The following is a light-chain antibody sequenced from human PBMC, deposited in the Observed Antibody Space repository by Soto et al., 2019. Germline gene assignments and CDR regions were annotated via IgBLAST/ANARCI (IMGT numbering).Light chain of an antibody. CDR3: QQYNNWWT. CDR1: QSVRRDY. CDR2: DAS. Sequence: EIVLTQSPGTLSLSPGETATLSCRASQSVRRDYLAWLQQKPGQAPRVLIYDASNRATGIPARFGGSGSGTDFSLTISSLEPEDFAVYYCQQYNNWWTFGQGTKVDIK. J-gene: IGKJ1*01. V-gene: IGKV3-11*01.